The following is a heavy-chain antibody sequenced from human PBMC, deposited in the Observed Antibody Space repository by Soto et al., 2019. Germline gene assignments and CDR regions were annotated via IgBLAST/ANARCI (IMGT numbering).Heavy chain of an antibody. Sequence: SETLSLTCTVSGDTSTSYYWGWIRQAPGKGLEWIGHIHNSGTSTHNPSLNGRVTISIDMPKKQFSLKLTSLTSADTAVYYCARDFYDSVGYTWFDSWSQGTLVTVPQ. V-gene: IGHV4-59*01. CDR1: GDTSTSYY. CDR3: ARDFYDSVGYTWFDS. D-gene: IGHD3-22*01. CDR2: IHNSGTS. J-gene: IGHJ5*01.